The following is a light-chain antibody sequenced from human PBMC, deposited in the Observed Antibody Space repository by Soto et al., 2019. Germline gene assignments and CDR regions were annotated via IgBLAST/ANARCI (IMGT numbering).Light chain of an antibody. CDR1: QSISSSY. J-gene: IGKJ2*01. V-gene: IGKV3-20*01. CDR2: GAY. CDR3: QQYGNPPPNA. Sequence: EIVLTQSPGTLSLSPGERATLSCRASQSISSSYLAWYQQKPGQAPRDLIYGAYNRATGIPDKFSGSGSGTDFTLTISRLEPEDFAVYFCQQYGNPPPNAFGQGTKVDIK.